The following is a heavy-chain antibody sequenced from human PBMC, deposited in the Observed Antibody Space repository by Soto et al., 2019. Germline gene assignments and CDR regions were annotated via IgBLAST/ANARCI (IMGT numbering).Heavy chain of an antibody. J-gene: IGHJ4*02. D-gene: IGHD4-17*01. V-gene: IGHV1-69*02. CDR3: ARARGKDYGDYAAD. CDR2: IIPILGIA. CDR1: GGTFSSYT. Sequence: QVQLVQSGAEVKKPGSSVKVSCKASGGTFSSYTISWVRQAPGQGLEWMGRIIPILGIANYAQKFQGRVTXXAXKXXRTAYMELRSLRSEDTAVYYCARARGKDYGDYAADWGQGTLVTVSS.